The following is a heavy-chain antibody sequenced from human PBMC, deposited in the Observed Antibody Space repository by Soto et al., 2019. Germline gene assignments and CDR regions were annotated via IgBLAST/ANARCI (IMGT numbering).Heavy chain of an antibody. CDR3: ARAIFDDSAPDKYYYYGMDV. V-gene: IGHV3-33*01. CDR2: IWYDGSNK. J-gene: IGHJ6*02. CDR1: GFTFSSYG. Sequence: GGSLRLSCAASGFTFSSYGMHWVRQAPGKGLEWVAVIWYDGSNKYYADSVKGRFTISRDNSKNTLYLQMNSLRAEDTAVYYCARAIFDDSAPDKYYYYGMDVWGQGTTVTVSS. D-gene: IGHD3-3*01.